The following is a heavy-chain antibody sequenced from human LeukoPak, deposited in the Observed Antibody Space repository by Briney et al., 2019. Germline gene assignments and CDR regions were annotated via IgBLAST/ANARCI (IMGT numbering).Heavy chain of an antibody. J-gene: IGHJ4*02. CDR2: ISSSGSTI. V-gene: IGHV3-11*01. CDR3: AKANYYDSSGYFDY. D-gene: IGHD3-22*01. CDR1: GFTFSDYY. Sequence: PGGSLRLSCAASGFTFSDYYMSWIRQAPGKGLEWVSYISSSGSTIYYADSVKGRFTISRDNAKNSLYLQMNSLRAEDMALYYSAKANYYDSSGYFDYWGQGTLVTVSS.